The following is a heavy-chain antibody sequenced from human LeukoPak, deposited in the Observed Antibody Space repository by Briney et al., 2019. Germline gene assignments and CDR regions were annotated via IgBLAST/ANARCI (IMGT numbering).Heavy chain of an antibody. J-gene: IGHJ4*02. V-gene: IGHV3-23*01. D-gene: IGHD3-10*01. CDR1: GFTFRSYA. Sequence: GGSLRLSCAASGFTFRSYAMSWVRQAPGKGLEWVSAISSSGGSTYCADSVKGRFTISRDNSKNTLYLQMNSLRAEDTAVYYCAKDWEWFGEFSNWGQGTLVTVSS. CDR3: AKDWEWFGEFSN. CDR2: ISSSGGST.